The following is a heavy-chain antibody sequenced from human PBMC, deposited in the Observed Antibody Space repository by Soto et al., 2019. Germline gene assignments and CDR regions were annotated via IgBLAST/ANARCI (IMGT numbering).Heavy chain of an antibody. CDR1: GGSFSGYY. CDR2: INHSGST. D-gene: IGHD2-8*02. Sequence: PEETXSLTCAVYGGSFSGYYWTWIRQPPGTGLEWIGEINHSGSTNYNPSLKSRVTISVDTSKNQFSLKLTSVTAADTAVYYCARDKITGLFDYWGQGTLVTVSS. CDR3: ARDKITGLFDY. V-gene: IGHV4-34*01. J-gene: IGHJ4*02.